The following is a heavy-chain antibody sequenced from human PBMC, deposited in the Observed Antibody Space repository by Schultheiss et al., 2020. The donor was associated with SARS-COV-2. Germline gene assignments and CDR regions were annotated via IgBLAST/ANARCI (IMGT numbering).Heavy chain of an antibody. CDR1: GGTFSSYA. V-gene: IGHV1-69*05. CDR3: AKTHNTGWCFDY. D-gene: IGHD6-19*01. J-gene: IGHJ4*01. Sequence: SVKVSCKASGGTFSSYAISWVRQAPGQGLEWMGGIIPIFGTANYAQKFQGRVTMTRNTSISTAYMELSSLRSEDTALYYCAKTHNTGWCFDYWGHGTLVTVSS. CDR2: IIPIFGTA.